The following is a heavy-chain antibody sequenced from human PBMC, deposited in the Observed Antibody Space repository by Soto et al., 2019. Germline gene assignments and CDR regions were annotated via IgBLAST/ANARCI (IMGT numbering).Heavy chain of an antibody. J-gene: IGHJ4*02. CDR1: GSTFSSYW. V-gene: IGHV3-7*01. CDR3: ARAMTRGYSSTWPLDY. Sequence: GGSLRLSCAVSGSTFSSYWMSWVRQAPGKGLEWVANIKQDGSQKYYVDSVKGRFTISRDNAKNSLYMQMNSLRAEDTAVYYCARAMTRGYSSTWPLDYWGQGTLVTVSS. D-gene: IGHD6-13*01. CDR2: IKQDGSQK.